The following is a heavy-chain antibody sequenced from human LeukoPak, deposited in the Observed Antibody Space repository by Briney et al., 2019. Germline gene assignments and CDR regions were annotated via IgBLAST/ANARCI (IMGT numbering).Heavy chain of an antibody. D-gene: IGHD3-16*01. Sequence: ASVKVSCKASGCTFTSYGISWVRQAPGQGLEWMGWISAYNGNTNYAQKFQGRVTMTRDTSISTAYMELSRLRSDDTAVYYCARDSPLGDYWGQGTLVTVSS. V-gene: IGHV1-18*01. CDR2: ISAYNGNT. CDR3: ARDSPLGDY. J-gene: IGHJ4*02. CDR1: GCTFTSYG.